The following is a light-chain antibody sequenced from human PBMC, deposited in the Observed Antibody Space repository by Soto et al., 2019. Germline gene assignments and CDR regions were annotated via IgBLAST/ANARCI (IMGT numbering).Light chain of an antibody. Sequence: DIQMTQSPSTLSASVGDRGTVTCLASQSINRWLAWYQQKPGKAPKLLIYDASSLESGVPSRFSGSGSGTEFTLTISSLQPDDFATYYCQQYNSYSWTFGQGTKVDIK. V-gene: IGKV1-5*01. CDR1: QSINRW. CDR2: DAS. J-gene: IGKJ1*01. CDR3: QQYNSYSWT.